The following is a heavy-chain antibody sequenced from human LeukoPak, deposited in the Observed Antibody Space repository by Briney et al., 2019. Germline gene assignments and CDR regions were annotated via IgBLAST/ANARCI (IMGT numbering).Heavy chain of an antibody. Sequence: SVKLSCNASAGTFSSYAISWVRHAPGQGREWMGGIIPIFGTANYAQKFQGRVTITADESTSTAYMELSSLRSEDTAVYYCARMYYDFWSGYCGLDDAFDIWGQGTMVTVSS. V-gene: IGHV1-69*13. CDR2: IIPIFGTA. CDR1: AGTFSSYA. D-gene: IGHD3-3*01. J-gene: IGHJ3*02. CDR3: ARMYYDFWSGYCGLDDAFDI.